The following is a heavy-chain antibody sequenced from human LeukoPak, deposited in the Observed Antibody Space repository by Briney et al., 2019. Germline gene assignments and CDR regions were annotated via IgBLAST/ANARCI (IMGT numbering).Heavy chain of an antibody. CDR1: GGSFSGYY. CDR2: INHSGST. J-gene: IGHJ4*02. CDR3: ARHRGSGSPYFDY. Sequence: PSETLSLTCAVYGGSFSGYYWSWIRQPPGKGLEWIGEINHSGSTNYNPYLKSRVTISVDTSKNQFSLKLSSVTAADTATYYCARHRGSGSPYFDYWGQGTLVTVSS. D-gene: IGHD3-10*01. V-gene: IGHV4-34*01.